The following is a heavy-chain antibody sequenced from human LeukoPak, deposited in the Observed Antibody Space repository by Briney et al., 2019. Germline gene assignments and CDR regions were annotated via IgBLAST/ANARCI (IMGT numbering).Heavy chain of an antibody. D-gene: IGHD3-10*01. Sequence: SETLSLTCTVSGGSISSSRYYWGWIRQPPGKGLEWIGSIYYSGSTYYNPSLKSRVTISVDTSKNQFSLKLSSVTAADTAVYYCARHASTYYGSGSSAFDYWGQGTLVTVSS. CDR1: GGSISSSRYY. V-gene: IGHV4-39*01. CDR3: ARHASTYYGSGSSAFDY. CDR2: IYYSGST. J-gene: IGHJ4*02.